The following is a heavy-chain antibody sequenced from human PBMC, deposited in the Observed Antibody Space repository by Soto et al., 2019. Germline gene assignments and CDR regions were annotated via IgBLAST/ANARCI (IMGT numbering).Heavy chain of an antibody. V-gene: IGHV6-1*01. CDR3: ARAAARMNWFDP. J-gene: IGHJ5*02. CDR1: GDNVSSNSAA. Sequence: SQTLSRTCAICGDNVSSNSAAWNWIRQSPSRGLEWLGRTYYRSKWYNDYAVSVKSRITINPDTSKNQFSLQLNSVAPEDTAVYYCARAAARMNWFDPWGQGTLVTVSS. CDR2: TYYRSKWYN. D-gene: IGHD2-2*01.